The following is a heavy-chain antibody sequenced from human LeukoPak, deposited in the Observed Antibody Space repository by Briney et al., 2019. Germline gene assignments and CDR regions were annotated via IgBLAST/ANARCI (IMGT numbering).Heavy chain of an antibody. J-gene: IGHJ6*03. CDR2: IYHSGST. Sequence: PSETLSVTCTVSGGSISSHYWGWIRQPPGKGLEWIGSIYHSGSTYYNPSLKSRVTISVDTSKNQFSLKLSSVTAADTAVYYCARGLTYYDFWSGHHPGSYYMDVWGKGTTVTVSS. D-gene: IGHD3-3*01. CDR1: GGSISSHY. CDR3: ARGLTYYDFWSGHHPGSYYMDV. V-gene: IGHV4-38-2*02.